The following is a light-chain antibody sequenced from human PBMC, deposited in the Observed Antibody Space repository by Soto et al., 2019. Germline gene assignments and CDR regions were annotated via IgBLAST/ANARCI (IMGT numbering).Light chain of an antibody. J-gene: IGKJ4*01. V-gene: IGKV3-20*01. Sequence: EIVLTQSPGTLSLSPGERATLSCRASQSVSSGYLAWYQQKPGQAPRLLIYAASSRATGIPDRFSGSGSGTDFTLTIGRLEPEDFAVYYCQQSASSPLTFGGGTKVEIK. CDR3: QQSASSPLT. CDR1: QSVSSGY. CDR2: AAS.